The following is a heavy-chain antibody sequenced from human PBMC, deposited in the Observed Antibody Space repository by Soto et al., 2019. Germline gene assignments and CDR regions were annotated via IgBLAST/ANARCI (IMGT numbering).Heavy chain of an antibody. CDR2: IYYSGST. CDR1: GGSVSSGSCY. D-gene: IGHD6-19*01. Sequence: QVQLQESGPGLVKPSETLSLTCTVCGGSVSSGSCYWSWIRQPPGKGLEWIGYIYYSGSTNYNPSLKSRVTISVYTSKNQFSLKLSSVTAADTAVYYCARGIEGWYQGRYYYGMDVWGQGTTVTVSS. CDR3: ARGIEGWYQGRYYYGMDV. V-gene: IGHV4-61*01. J-gene: IGHJ6*02.